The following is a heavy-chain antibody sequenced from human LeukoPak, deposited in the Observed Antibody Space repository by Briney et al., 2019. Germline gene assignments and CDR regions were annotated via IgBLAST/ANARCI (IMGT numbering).Heavy chain of an antibody. Sequence: ASVKVSCKASGGTFSSYAISWVRQAPGQGLEWMGWINPNSGGTNYAQKFQGRVTMTRDTSISTAYMELSRLRSDDTAVYYCARIGIVGATKFDYWGQGTLVTVSS. V-gene: IGHV1-2*02. CDR3: ARIGIVGATKFDY. CDR2: INPNSGGT. J-gene: IGHJ4*02. D-gene: IGHD1-26*01. CDR1: GGTFSSYA.